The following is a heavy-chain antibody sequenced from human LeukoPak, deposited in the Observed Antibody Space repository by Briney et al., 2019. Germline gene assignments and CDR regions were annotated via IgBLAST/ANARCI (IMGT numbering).Heavy chain of an antibody. CDR1: GYTFTSYA. CDR3: ARVRSGWSDYYDSSGSSDY. J-gene: IGHJ4*02. CDR2: INTNTGNP. V-gene: IGHV7-4-1*02. Sequence: ASVKVSCKASGYTFTSYAMNWVRQAPGQGLEWMGWINTNTGNPTYAQGFTGRFVFSLDTSVSTAYLQISSLKAEDTAVYYCARVRSGWSDYYDSSGSSDYWGQGTLVTVSS. D-gene: IGHD3-22*01.